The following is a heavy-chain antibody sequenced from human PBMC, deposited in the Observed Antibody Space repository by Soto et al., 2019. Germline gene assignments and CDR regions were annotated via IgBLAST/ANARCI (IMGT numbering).Heavy chain of an antibody. J-gene: IGHJ5*02. D-gene: IGHD1-26*01. CDR2: INHSGTT. CDR3: ARVRERYSGSHAS. V-gene: IGHV4-34*01. CDR1: NGSFSDYY. Sequence: SETLSLTCAGYNGSFSDYYWIWIRQSPGKGVEGIGEINHSGTTNYNPSLKSRVTIAAATSKNPCSLKLTSVTAADTAVYYCARVRERYSGSHASWGQRAQVTVSS.